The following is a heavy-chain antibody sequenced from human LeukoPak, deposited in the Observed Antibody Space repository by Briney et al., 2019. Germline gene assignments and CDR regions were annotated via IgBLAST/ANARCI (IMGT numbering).Heavy chain of an antibody. CDR3: ARHDSSSWSSFDY. V-gene: IGHV4-39*01. CDR2: IYYSGST. D-gene: IGHD6-13*01. CDR1: GGSISSSSYY. Sequence: WETLSLTCTVSGGSISSSSYYWGWIRQPPGKGLEWIGSIYYSGSTYYNPSLKSRVTISVDTSKNQFSLKLSSVTAADTAVYYCARHDSSSWSSFDYWGQGSLVTVSS. J-gene: IGHJ4*02.